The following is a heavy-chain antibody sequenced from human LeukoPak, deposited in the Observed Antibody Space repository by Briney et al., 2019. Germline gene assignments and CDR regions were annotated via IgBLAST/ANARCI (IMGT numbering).Heavy chain of an antibody. CDR1: GLTFSSYD. CDR2: IGTLGDT. V-gene: IGHV3-13*01. CDR3: VRASDCGDGDCKLHLGFYYGMDV. Sequence: GGSLRLSCAASGLTFSSYDMHWVRQGTGKGLEWVSAIGTLGDTYYPDSVKGRFTISRENARDSLYLQMNSLTAGDTAVYYCVRASDCGDGDCKLHLGFYYGMDVWGQGTTVTVSS. J-gene: IGHJ6*02. D-gene: IGHD2-21*02.